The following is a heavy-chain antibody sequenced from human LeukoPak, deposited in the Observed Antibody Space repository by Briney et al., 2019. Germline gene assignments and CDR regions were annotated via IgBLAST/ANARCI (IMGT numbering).Heavy chain of an antibody. Sequence: GESLKISCKGSGYSFTSYWIGWVRQMPGKGLEWMGIIYPGDSDTRYSPSFQGQVTISADKSISTAYLQWSSLKASDTAMYYCARHQTGYSSSWIDAFDIWGQGTMVTVSS. V-gene: IGHV5-51*01. D-gene: IGHD6-13*01. CDR2: IYPGDSDT. CDR3: ARHQTGYSSSWIDAFDI. J-gene: IGHJ3*02. CDR1: GYSFTSYW.